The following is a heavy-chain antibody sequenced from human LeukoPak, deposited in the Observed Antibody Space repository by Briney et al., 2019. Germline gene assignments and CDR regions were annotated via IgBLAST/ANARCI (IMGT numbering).Heavy chain of an antibody. Sequence: GGSLRLSCAASGFTFSSYGMHWVRQAPGKVLEWVAVIWYDGSNKYYADSVNGRFTISRDNSKNTLYLQMNSLSAEDTAVYYCARGFKVETEFDYWGQGTLVTVSS. CDR2: IWYDGSNK. V-gene: IGHV3-33*01. D-gene: IGHD5-24*01. CDR3: ARGFKVETEFDY. J-gene: IGHJ4*02. CDR1: GFTFSSYG.